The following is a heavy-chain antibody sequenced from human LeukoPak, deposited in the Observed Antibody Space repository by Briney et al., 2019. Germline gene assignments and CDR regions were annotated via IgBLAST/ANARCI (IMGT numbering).Heavy chain of an antibody. CDR1: GGSFSGYY. CDR2: INHSGST. CDR3: ASRSLIREAV. Sequence: SETLSLTCAVYGGSFSGYYWSWIRQPPGKGLEWIGEINHSGSTNYNPSLKSRVTISVDTSKNQFFLKLSSVTAADTAVYYCASRSLIREAVWGKGTTVTVSS. V-gene: IGHV4-34*01. D-gene: IGHD3-10*01. J-gene: IGHJ6*04.